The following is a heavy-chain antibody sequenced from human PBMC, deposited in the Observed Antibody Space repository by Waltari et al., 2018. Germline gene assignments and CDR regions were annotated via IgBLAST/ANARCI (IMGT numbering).Heavy chain of an antibody. Sequence: DVQLVQSGAEVKKPGATVKISCKISGFTFTDYYIHWVQQAPGKGLKWVGLVDPEDGETVYAGNFQGIVTITADTLTDTAFMDVDTLRSEDTAVYYCATGREQLAHFDHWGQGTLVTVSS. CDR1: GFTFTDYY. CDR2: VDPEDGET. D-gene: IGHD6-6*01. CDR3: ATGREQLAHFDH. V-gene: IGHV1-69-2*01. J-gene: IGHJ4*02.